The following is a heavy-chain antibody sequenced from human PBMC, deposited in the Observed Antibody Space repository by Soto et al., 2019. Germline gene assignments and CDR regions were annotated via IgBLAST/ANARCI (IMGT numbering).Heavy chain of an antibody. J-gene: IGHJ5*02. Sequence: QVQVVQSGAEFKKPGSSVKVSCRASGGTFDTYTINWVRQTPGQGLEWMGAIIPMSRTSTYSQKFQVRLTISADGSMTTVHMELRSLRSCDTAIYYCARGGQSDGGWYSWLDPWGQGTLVTVYS. D-gene: IGHD6-19*01. V-gene: IGHV1-69*01. CDR2: IIPMSRTS. CDR1: GGTFDTYT. CDR3: ARGGQSDGGWYSWLDP.